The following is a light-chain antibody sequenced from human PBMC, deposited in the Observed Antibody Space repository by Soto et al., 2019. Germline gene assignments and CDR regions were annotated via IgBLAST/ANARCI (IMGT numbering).Light chain of an antibody. CDR2: DAS. Sequence: EIVLTQSPATLSLSPGERATLSCRASQSVSSYLAWYQQKPGQAPRLLIYDASNRAIGIPARFSGSGSGTDFTLTISSLEPEDFAVYYCQQRSNWPPLITFGGGTKVEIK. CDR1: QSVSSY. CDR3: QQRSNWPPLIT. J-gene: IGKJ4*01. V-gene: IGKV3-11*01.